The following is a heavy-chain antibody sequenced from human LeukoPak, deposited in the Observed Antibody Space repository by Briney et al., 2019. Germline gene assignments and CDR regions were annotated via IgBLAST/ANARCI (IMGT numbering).Heavy chain of an antibody. CDR1: GFTFSSYE. CDR3: AKNYGDYPLYYYYYMDV. CDR2: ISSSGYTI. Sequence: GGSLRLSCAASGFTFSSYEMNWARQAPGKGLEWVSYISSSGYTIHYADSVKGRFTISRDNSKNTLYLQMNSLRAEDTAVYYCAKNYGDYPLYYYYYMDVWGKGTTVTVSS. V-gene: IGHV3-48*03. D-gene: IGHD4-17*01. J-gene: IGHJ6*03.